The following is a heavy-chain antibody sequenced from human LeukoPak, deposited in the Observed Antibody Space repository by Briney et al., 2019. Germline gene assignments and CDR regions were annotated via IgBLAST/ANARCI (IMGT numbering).Heavy chain of an antibody. V-gene: IGHV5-51*01. J-gene: IGHJ5*02. CDR1: GYSFTSYW. CDR3: ARQVGVAAVGRCFDP. Sequence: GESLKISCQGSGYSFTSYWIGWVRQMPGKGLEWMGIIYPGDSDTRYSPSFQGQVTISADKSISTAYLQWSSLKASDTAMYYCARQVGVAAVGRCFDPWGQGTLVTVSS. CDR2: IYPGDSDT. D-gene: IGHD6-13*01.